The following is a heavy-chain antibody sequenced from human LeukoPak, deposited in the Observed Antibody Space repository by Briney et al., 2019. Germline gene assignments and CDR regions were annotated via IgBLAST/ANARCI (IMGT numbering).Heavy chain of an antibody. V-gene: IGHV3-48*04. CDR2: ISSSGSTI. D-gene: IGHD6-6*01. Sequence: GGSLRLSCAASGFTFSSYSMSWIRQAPGKGLEWVSYISSSGSTIYYADSVKGRFTISRDNAKNSLYLQMNSLRAEDTAVYYCARDYSSSLRTYNWFDPWGQGTLVTVSS. CDR1: GFTFSSYS. CDR3: ARDYSSSLRTYNWFDP. J-gene: IGHJ5*02.